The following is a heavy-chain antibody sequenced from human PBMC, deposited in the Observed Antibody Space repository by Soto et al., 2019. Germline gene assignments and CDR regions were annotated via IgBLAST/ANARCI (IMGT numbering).Heavy chain of an antibody. CDR3: ARRGSGSYYDY. Sequence: EVQLLESGGGLVQPGGSLRLSCAASGFTFSSYAMRWVRQAPVKGLEWVSAISGSGGSTYYADSVKGRFTISRDNSKTTLYLQMNGLRAEDTAVYYCARRGSGSYYDYCGQGTLVTVSS. J-gene: IGHJ4*02. D-gene: IGHD1-26*01. CDR2: ISGSGGST. V-gene: IGHV3-23*01. CDR1: GFTFSSYA.